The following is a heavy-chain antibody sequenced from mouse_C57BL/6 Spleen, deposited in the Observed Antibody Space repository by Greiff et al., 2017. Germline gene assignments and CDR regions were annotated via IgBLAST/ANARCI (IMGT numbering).Heavy chain of an antibody. Sequence: EVKLQESGPGLVKPSQSLSLTCSVTGYSITSGYYWNWIRQFPGNKLEWMGYISYDGSNNYNPSLKNRISITRDTSKNQFFLKLNSVTTEDTATYYCARGDYVFAYWGQGTLVTVSA. CDR2: ISYDGSN. CDR3: ARGDYVFAY. D-gene: IGHD2-4*01. V-gene: IGHV3-6*01. CDR1: GYSITSGYY. J-gene: IGHJ3*01.